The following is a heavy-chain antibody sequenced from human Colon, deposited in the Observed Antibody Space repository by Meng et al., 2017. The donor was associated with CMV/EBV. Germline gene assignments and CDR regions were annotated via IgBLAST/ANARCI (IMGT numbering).Heavy chain of an antibody. V-gene: IGHV1-45*01. CDR2: ITPFDGNT. CDR1: GNTLTYRS. Sequence: KASGNTLTYRSLHWVRQAPGQALEWMGWITPFDGNTNYAQKFQNRVTFTGDTSLNTVYMELRNLRSEDTAMYFCAVQSGYLGCFDPRGQGTLVTVSS. D-gene: IGHD3-3*01. J-gene: IGHJ5*02. CDR3: AVQSGYLGCFDP.